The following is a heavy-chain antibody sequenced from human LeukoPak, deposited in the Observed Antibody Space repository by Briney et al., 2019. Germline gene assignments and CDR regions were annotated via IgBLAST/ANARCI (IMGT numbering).Heavy chain of an antibody. CDR1: GYTFTSYD. Sequence: ASVKVSCKASGYTFTSYDINWVRQATGQGLEWLGWMDPNSGNTGYAQKFQGRATMTRNTSISTAYMELSSLRSEDTAVYYCAREGYRTGLDYWGQGTLVTVSS. V-gene: IGHV1-8*01. J-gene: IGHJ4*02. D-gene: IGHD1-14*01. CDR3: AREGYRTGLDY. CDR2: MDPNSGNT.